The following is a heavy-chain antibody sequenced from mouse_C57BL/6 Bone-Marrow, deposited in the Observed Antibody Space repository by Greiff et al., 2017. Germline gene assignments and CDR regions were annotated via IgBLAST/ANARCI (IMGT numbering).Heavy chain of an antibody. D-gene: IGHD3-2*02. CDR2: ISDGGSYT. Sequence: EVQRVESGGGLVKPGGSLKLSCAASGFTFSSYAMSWVRQTPEKRLEWVATISDGGSYTYYPDNVKGRFTISRDNAKNNLYLQMSHLKSEDTAMYYCARDLGAQAAWFAYWGQGTLVTVSA. CDR1: GFTFSSYA. J-gene: IGHJ3*01. CDR3: ARDLGAQAAWFAY. V-gene: IGHV5-4*01.